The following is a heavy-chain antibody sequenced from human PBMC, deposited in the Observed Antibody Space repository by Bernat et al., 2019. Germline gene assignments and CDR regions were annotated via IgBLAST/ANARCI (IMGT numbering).Heavy chain of an antibody. CDR3: AKGSSSGRPYYFDF. J-gene: IGHJ4*02. CDR1: GFPLNNYA. D-gene: IGHD6-19*01. V-gene: IGHV3-23*01. Sequence: EVQLLESGGGFVQPGGSLRLSCAASGFPLNNYAMSWVRQAPGKGLEWVSAIAGSSRDTYYADSVKDRFSISRDHSKNTLSLQMNSLRVDDTAVYYCAKGSSSGRPYYFDFWGQGTLVTVSS. CDR2: IAGSSRDT.